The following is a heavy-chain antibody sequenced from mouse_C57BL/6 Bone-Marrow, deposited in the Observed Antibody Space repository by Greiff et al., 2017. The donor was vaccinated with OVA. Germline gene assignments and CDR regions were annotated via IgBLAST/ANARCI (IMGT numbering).Heavy chain of an antibody. Sequence: EVKLMESGGDLVKPGGSLKLSCAASGFTFSSYGMSWVRQTPDKRLEWVATISSGGSYTYYPDSVKGRFTISRDNAKNTLYLQMSSLKSEDTALYYCARQRQRRPLAYWGQGTLVTVSA. CDR1: GFTFSSYG. CDR2: ISSGGSYT. J-gene: IGHJ3*01. V-gene: IGHV5-6*01. CDR3: ARQRQRRPLAY. D-gene: IGHD3-2*02.